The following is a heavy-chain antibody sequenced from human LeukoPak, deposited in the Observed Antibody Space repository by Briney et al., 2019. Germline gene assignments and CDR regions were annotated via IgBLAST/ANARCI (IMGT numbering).Heavy chain of an antibody. D-gene: IGHD5-18*01. Sequence: SVKVSCKASGGTFSSYAISWVRQAHGQGLEWMGRIIPIFGTANYAQKFQGRVTITTDESTSAAYMELSSLRSEDTAVYYCARDRGGATWILFDYWGQGTLVTVSS. V-gene: IGHV1-69*05. CDR1: GGTFSSYA. J-gene: IGHJ4*02. CDR2: IIPIFGTA. CDR3: ARDRGGATWILFDY.